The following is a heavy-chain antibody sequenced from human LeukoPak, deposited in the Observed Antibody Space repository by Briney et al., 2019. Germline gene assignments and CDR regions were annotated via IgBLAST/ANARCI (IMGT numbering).Heavy chain of an antibody. Sequence: GGSLRLSCAASGFTFSSYAMHWVRQAPGKGLEWVAVISYDGSNKYYADSVKGRFTISGDNSKNTLYLQMNSLRAEDTAVYYCARDDAVYCSSTSCIDLWGQGTLVTVSS. CDR1: GFTFSSYA. J-gene: IGHJ5*02. V-gene: IGHV3-30-3*01. CDR3: ARDDAVYCSSTSCIDL. CDR2: ISYDGSNK. D-gene: IGHD2-2*01.